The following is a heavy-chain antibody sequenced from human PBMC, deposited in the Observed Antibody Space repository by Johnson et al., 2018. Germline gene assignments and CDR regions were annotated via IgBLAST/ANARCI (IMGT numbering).Heavy chain of an antibody. J-gene: IGHJ6*03. Sequence: QVQLQESGPGLVKPSETLSLACTVSGGSISTYYWSWIRQPPGKGLDYIGNIYYSGSTNYNPSLRSRVTIAVDTSKNHFSLTRSSVTAADPAVYYCARALWFGDLHYYMDVWGKGTTVTVSS. D-gene: IGHD3-10*01. CDR1: GGSISTYY. CDR2: IYYSGST. CDR3: ARALWFGDLHYYMDV. V-gene: IGHV4-59*01.